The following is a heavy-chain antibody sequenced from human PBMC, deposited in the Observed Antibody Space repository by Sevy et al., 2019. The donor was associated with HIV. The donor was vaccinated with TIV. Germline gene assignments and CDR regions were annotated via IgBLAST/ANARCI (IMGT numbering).Heavy chain of an antibody. D-gene: IGHD2-2*01. V-gene: IGHV3-43D*03. Sequence: GGSLRLSCAASGFTFDDYAMHWVRQAPGKGLEWVSLISWDGGSTYYADSVKGRFTISRDNSKNSLYLQMNSLRAEDTGLYYCAKCGEGEYQLLCPFDYWGQGTLVTVSS. CDR3: AKCGEGEYQLLCPFDY. CDR1: GFTFDDYA. J-gene: IGHJ4*02. CDR2: ISWDGGST.